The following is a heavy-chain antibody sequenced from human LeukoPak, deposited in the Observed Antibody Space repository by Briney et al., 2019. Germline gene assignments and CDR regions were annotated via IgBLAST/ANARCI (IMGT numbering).Heavy chain of an antibody. Sequence: GGSLRLSCAASGFTFSSYSMNWVRQAPGKGLEWVSYISSSSSTIYYADSVKGRFTISRDSAKNSLYLQMNSLRAEDTAVYYCARDARYCSGGSCGYDAFDIWGQGTMVTVSS. CDR1: GFTFSSYS. D-gene: IGHD2-15*01. CDR3: ARDARYCSGGSCGYDAFDI. J-gene: IGHJ3*02. CDR2: ISSSSSTI. V-gene: IGHV3-48*01.